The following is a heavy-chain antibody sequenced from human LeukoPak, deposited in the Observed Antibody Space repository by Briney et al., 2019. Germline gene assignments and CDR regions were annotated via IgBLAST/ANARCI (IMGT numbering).Heavy chain of an antibody. CDR1: GMTFSSHW. V-gene: IGHV3-7*01. Sequence: GGSLRLSCAASGMTFSSHWMSWVRQAPGKGLEWLANIKSDGSEIYYLDSVKGRFTISRDNAKNSLYLQMNSLRAEDTAVYYCARHNDYGDYFLDYWGQGTLVTVSS. D-gene: IGHD3-22*01. J-gene: IGHJ4*02. CDR3: ARHNDYGDYFLDY. CDR2: IKSDGSEI.